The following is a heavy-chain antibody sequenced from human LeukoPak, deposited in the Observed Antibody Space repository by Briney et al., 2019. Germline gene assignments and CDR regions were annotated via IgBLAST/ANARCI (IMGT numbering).Heavy chain of an antibody. V-gene: IGHV4-34*01. CDR3: ARGRAKCYYDSSGYSYFDY. D-gene: IGHD3-22*01. CDR1: GGSFSGYY. CDR2: INHSGST. J-gene: IGHJ4*02. Sequence: SETLSLTCAVYGGSFSGYYWSWIRQPPGKGLGWIGEINHSGSTNYNPSLKSRVTISVDTSKNQFSLKLSSVTAADTAVYYCARGRAKCYYDSSGYSYFDYWGQGTLVTVSS.